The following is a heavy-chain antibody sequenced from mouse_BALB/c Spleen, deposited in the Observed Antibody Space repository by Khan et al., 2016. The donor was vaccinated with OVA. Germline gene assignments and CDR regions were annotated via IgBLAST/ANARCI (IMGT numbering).Heavy chain of an antibody. Sequence: QVQLKQSGAELAKPGASLKMSCTASGYTFTSYWMHWVHQTPGKGLEWLGYINPSAGYTYYTQKVKGQATLTADKSTNTVYMQLNRLTSEDSAVYYCASDRIDYWGQGTTLTVSS. V-gene: IGHV1-7*01. CDR3: ASDRIDY. CDR2: INPSAGYT. CDR1: GYTFTSYW. J-gene: IGHJ2*01.